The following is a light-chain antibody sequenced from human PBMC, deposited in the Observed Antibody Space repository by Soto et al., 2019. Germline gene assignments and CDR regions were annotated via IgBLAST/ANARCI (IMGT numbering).Light chain of an antibody. J-gene: IGLJ2*01. V-gene: IGLV2-14*01. CDR1: SSDVGGYNY. CDR3: SSYTGSNTPVV. CDR2: DVS. Sequence: QSALTQPASVCGSPGQSITISCTGTSSDVGGYNYVSWYQQHPGKAPNLIIFDVSNRPSGVSNRFSGSKSGNSASLTISGLQAEDEADYYCSSYTGSNTPVVFGGGTKVTVL.